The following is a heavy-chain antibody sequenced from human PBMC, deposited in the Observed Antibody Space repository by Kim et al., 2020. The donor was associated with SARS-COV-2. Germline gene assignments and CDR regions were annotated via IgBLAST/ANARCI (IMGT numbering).Heavy chain of an antibody. D-gene: IGHD3-10*01. Sequence: GGSLRLSCAASGFTVSSNYMSWVRQAPGKGLEWVSIIYTDGSTYYADSVKGRFTISRDNSKNTLYLQMNSLRAEDTAVYFCARVPTRSPAGNYGYLDYWG. J-gene: IGHJ4*01. CDR3: ARVPTRSPAGNYGYLDY. CDR2: IYTDGST. CDR1: GFTVSSNY. V-gene: IGHV3-53*01.